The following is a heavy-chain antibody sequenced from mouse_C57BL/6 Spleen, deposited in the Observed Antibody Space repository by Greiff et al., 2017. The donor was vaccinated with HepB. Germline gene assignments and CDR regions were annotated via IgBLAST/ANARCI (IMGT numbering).Heavy chain of an antibody. Sequence: EVMLVESGGGLVKPGGSLKLSCAASGFTFSSYAMSWVRQTPEKRLEWVATISDGGSYTYYPDNVKGRFTISRDNAKNNLYLQMSHLKSEDTAMYYCARAYDGYYAYYFDYWGQGTTLTVSS. CDR2: ISDGGSYT. D-gene: IGHD2-3*01. J-gene: IGHJ2*01. CDR1: GFTFSSYA. CDR3: ARAYDGYYAYYFDY. V-gene: IGHV5-4*03.